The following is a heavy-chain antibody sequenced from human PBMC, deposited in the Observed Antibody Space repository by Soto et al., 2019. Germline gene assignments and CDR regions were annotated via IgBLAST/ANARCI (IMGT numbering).Heavy chain of an antibody. CDR1: GGTFSSYA. J-gene: IGHJ4*02. CDR3: ASRNAYGDYGKDY. V-gene: IGHV1-69*13. Sequence: ASVKVSCKASGGTFSSYAISWVRQAPGQGLEWMGGIIPIFGTANYAQKFQGRVTITADESTSTAYMELSSLRSEDTAVYYCASRNAYGDYGKDYWGQGTLVTVSS. CDR2: IIPIFGTA. D-gene: IGHD4-17*01.